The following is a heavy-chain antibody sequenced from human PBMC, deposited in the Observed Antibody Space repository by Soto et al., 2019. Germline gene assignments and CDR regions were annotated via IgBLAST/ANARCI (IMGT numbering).Heavy chain of an antibody. CDR2: ISGSGGST. Sequence: EVQLLESGGGLVQPGGSLRLCCAASGFTFSNYAVTWVRQAPGKGLEWISTISGSGGSTYYADSVKGRFTISRDNSKNTLYLQMNSLRAEDTAVYYCAKDQGSSWYEIDYWGQGTLVTVPS. J-gene: IGHJ4*02. CDR3: AKDQGSSWYEIDY. CDR1: GFTFSNYA. V-gene: IGHV3-23*01. D-gene: IGHD6-13*01.